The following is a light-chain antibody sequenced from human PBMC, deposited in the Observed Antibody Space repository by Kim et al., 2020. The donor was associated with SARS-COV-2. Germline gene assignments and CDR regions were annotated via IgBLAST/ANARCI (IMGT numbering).Light chain of an antibody. CDR2: EDY. CDR3: QAWDSSTVV. V-gene: IGLV3-1*01. J-gene: IGLJ3*02. Sequence: VSPGQTASITCSGDKLGDKSVCWYQKKPGQSPVVVIYEDYKRPSGIPERFSGSNSGNTATLTISGTQAMDEADYYCQAWDSSTVVFGGGTQLTVL. CDR1: KLGDKS.